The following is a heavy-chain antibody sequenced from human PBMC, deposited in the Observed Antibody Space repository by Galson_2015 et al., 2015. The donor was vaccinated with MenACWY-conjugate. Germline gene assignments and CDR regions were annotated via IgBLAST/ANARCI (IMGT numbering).Heavy chain of an antibody. CDR1: GFTFRQYA. CDR3: AKDVYMDV. V-gene: IGHV3-23*01. J-gene: IGHJ6*03. CDR2: ISDSGSAT. Sequence: LRLSCAVSGFTFRQYAMSWVRQAPGPGLEWVAIISDSGSATHYIDSVKGRFTISRDNSKNTLYLQMSRLRAEDTALYYCAKDVYMDVWGKGTTVSVSS.